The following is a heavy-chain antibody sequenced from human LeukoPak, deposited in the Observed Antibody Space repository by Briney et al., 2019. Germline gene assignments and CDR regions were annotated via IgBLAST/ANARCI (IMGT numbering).Heavy chain of an antibody. D-gene: IGHD2-8*01. V-gene: IGHV3-7*01. CDR2: IKQDGSEK. J-gene: IGHJ4*02. CDR1: GFTFSNYW. CDR3: ARDLYVAPFY. Sequence: GGSLRLSCAASGFTFSNYWMSWVRQAPGKGLEWVANIKQDGSEKYYVDSVKGRFTISRDNAKNSLYLQMNNLRAEDTAVYYCARDLYVAPFYWGQGTLATVSS.